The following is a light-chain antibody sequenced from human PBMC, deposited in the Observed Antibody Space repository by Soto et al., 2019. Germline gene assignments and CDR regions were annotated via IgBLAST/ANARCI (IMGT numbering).Light chain of an antibody. CDR1: RDIRDF. V-gene: IGKV1-33*01. CDR2: DAS. J-gene: IGKJ2*01. CDR3: QHYDNLPPYI. Sequence: EIQMTQSPSSLSVSVGDRVTITCQASRDIRDFLNWYQQKPGKAPKLLIFDASNLEEGVPPRFSGSGSGTHFTFYIKSLQPEDVAKYYCQHYDNLPPYIFGQGTKVDIK.